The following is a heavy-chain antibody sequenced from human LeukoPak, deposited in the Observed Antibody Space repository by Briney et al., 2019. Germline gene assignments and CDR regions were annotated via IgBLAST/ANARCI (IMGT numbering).Heavy chain of an antibody. CDR1: GFTFSDYA. V-gene: IGHV3-48*01. J-gene: IGHJ5*02. CDR3: AKSGGIAAVDP. CDR2: INSNSKTI. D-gene: IGHD6-25*01. Sequence: PGGSLRLSCAASGFTFSDYAMNWVRQAPGKGLEWLSFINSNSKTIYYADSVKGRFTISRDNAKKSLYFQMNSLRAEDTAVYYCAKSGGIAAVDPWGQGTLVTVSS.